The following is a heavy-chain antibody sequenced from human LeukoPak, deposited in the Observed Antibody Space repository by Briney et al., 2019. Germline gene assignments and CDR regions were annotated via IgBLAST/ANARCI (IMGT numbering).Heavy chain of an antibody. CDR3: VRSRYSSGWYIR. CDR2: IYTSGST. Sequence: SETLSLTCTVSGGSISSYYWSWIRQPAGKGLEWIGRIYTSGSTNYNPSLKSRVTMSVDTSKNQFSLKLSSVTAADTAVYYCVRSRYSSGWYIRWGQGTLVTVSS. V-gene: IGHV4-4*07. J-gene: IGHJ4*02. D-gene: IGHD6-19*01. CDR1: GGSISSYY.